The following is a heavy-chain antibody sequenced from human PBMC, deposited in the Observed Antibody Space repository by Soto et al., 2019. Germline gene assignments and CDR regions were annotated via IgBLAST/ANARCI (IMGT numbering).Heavy chain of an antibody. CDR1: GGSISSNY. CDR3: ARYRREAVAGYTLDN. J-gene: IGHJ4*02. D-gene: IGHD6-13*01. Sequence: SETLSLTCTVSGGSISSNYWTWIRQPPGKGLEWIGYVYNSGSTSYNPSPKSRVTISEDTSKNQFSLKVNSMTAADTAVYYCARYRREAVAGYTLDNWGQGILVTVSS. CDR2: VYNSGST. V-gene: IGHV4-59*01.